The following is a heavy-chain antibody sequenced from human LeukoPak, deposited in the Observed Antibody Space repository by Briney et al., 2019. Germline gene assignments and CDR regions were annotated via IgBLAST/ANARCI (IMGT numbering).Heavy chain of an antibody. Sequence: NPSQTLSLTCAVSGGSISSGGYYWSWIRQHPGKGLEWIGYIYYSGSTYYNPSLKSRVTISVDTSKNQFSLKLSSVTAADTAVYYCARDSSGEFDPWGQGTLVTVSS. J-gene: IGHJ5*02. CDR3: ARDSSGEFDP. V-gene: IGHV4-31*11. CDR1: GGSISSGGYY. CDR2: IYYSGST. D-gene: IGHD6-19*01.